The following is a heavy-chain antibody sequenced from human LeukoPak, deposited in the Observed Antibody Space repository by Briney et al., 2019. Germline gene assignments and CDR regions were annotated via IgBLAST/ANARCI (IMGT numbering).Heavy chain of an antibody. D-gene: IGHD6-13*01. CDR2: IYYSGST. J-gene: IGHJ5*02. V-gene: IGHV4-31*03. Sequence: PSQTLSLTCTVSGGSISSGGYYWSWIRQHPGKGLEWIGYIYYSGSTYYNPSLKSRVTISVDTSKNQFSLKLSSVTAADTAVYYCARSRQQLVSETKRSYNWFDPWGQGTLVTVSS. CDR3: ARSRQQLVSETKRSYNWFDP. CDR1: GGSISSGGYY.